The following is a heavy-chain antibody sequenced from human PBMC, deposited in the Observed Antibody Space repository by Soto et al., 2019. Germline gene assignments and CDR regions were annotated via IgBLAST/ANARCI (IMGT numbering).Heavy chain of an antibody. Sequence: SETLSLTCTFSGCSISSYYWSWIRQPPGKGLEWIGYIYYSGRTNYNPSIKSRVTISVDTSKNQYSMKMSSVTAADTAVYYCARAEDTAMVYYYGMDVWGQGTTVTVS. CDR2: IYYSGRT. D-gene: IGHD5-18*01. CDR3: ARAEDTAMVYYYGMDV. V-gene: IGHV4-59*01. CDR1: GCSISSYY. J-gene: IGHJ6*02.